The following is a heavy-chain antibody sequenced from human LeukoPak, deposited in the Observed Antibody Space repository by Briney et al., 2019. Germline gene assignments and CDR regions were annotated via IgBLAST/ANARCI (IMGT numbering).Heavy chain of an antibody. J-gene: IGHJ6*02. D-gene: IGHD1-14*01. V-gene: IGHV4-59*08. CDR1: GGSISSYY. Sequence: PSETLSLTCTVSGGSISSYYWSWIRQPPGKGLEWIGYIYYSGSTDYNPSLQSRVSISVDTSKNQFALKLTSVTAADTAVYYCARNRYYYYGLDVWGQGTTVTVSS. CDR2: IYYSGST. CDR3: ARNRYYYYGLDV.